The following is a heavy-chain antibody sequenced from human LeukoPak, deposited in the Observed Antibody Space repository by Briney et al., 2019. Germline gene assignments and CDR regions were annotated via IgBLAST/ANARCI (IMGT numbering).Heavy chain of an antibody. D-gene: IGHD3-3*01. Sequence: PSETLSLTCTVSGGSITSYYWTWIRQPPGKGLEWIGRIYTSGSTNYNPSLKSRVTMSVDTSKNQFSLKLSSVTAADTAVYYCARVPVRENYDFWSGYPTAYYFDYWGQGTLVTVSS. V-gene: IGHV4-4*07. CDR1: GGSITSYY. CDR2: IYTSGST. J-gene: IGHJ4*02. CDR3: ARVPVRENYDFWSGYPTAYYFDY.